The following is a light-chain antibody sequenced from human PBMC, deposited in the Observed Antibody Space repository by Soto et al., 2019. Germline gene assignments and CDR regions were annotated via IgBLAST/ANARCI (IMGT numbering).Light chain of an antibody. J-gene: IGKJ1*01. V-gene: IGKV3-20*01. Sequence: EIVLTQSPCTLSLSVGERATISCRASQSVSSSYLAWYQQKPGPAPRLLIYGASSRATGIPDRFSGTGSGTDFTLTISRLEPEDFAVYYCQQYDSSPKTFGQGTKVDIK. CDR1: QSVSSSY. CDR2: GAS. CDR3: QQYDSSPKT.